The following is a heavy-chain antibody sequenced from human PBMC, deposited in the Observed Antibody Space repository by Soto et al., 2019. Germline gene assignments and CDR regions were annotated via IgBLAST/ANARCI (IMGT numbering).Heavy chain of an antibody. V-gene: IGHV1-3*01. CDR1: GYTFTSYA. J-gene: IGHJ4*02. Sequence: ASVKVCCKASGYTFTSYAMHWVRQAPGQRLEWMGWINAGNGNTKYSQKFQGRVTITTDKSTSTAYMELSSLRSEDTAVYYCARDPDPILITGTVAGFDYWGQGTLVTVSS. D-gene: IGHD1-7*01. CDR3: ARDPDPILITGTVAGFDY. CDR2: INAGNGNT.